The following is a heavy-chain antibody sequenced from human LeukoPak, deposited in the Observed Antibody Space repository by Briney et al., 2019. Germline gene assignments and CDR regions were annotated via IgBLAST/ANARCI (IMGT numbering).Heavy chain of an antibody. J-gene: IGHJ4*02. CDR2: IRSKIDGGAT. D-gene: IGHD2-21*01. Sequence: GGSLRLSCAGSGFTFNNYAMSWVRQAPGKGLEWVGRIRSKIDGGATDYAAPVKGRFTISRDDSKNTLYLQINSLKIEDTAMYYCYTSITDYWGQGTLVTVSS. V-gene: IGHV3-15*01. CDR1: GFTFNNYA. CDR3: YTSITDY.